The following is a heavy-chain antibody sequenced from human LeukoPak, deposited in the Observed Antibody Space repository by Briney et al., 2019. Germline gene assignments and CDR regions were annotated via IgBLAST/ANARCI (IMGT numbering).Heavy chain of an antibody. D-gene: IGHD5-12*01. CDR1: GFTFSSYG. J-gene: IGHJ4*02. CDR3: AKGYSGYVRYFDY. Sequence: GGTLRLSCAASGFTFSSYGMSWVRQAPGKGLEWVSAISGSGGSTYYADSVKGRFTISRDNSKNTLYLQMNSLRAEDTAVYYCAKGYSGYVRYFDYWGQGTLVTVSS. CDR2: ISGSGGST. V-gene: IGHV3-23*01.